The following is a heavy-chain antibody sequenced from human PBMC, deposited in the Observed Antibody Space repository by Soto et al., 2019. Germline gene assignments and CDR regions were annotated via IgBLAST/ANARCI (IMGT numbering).Heavy chain of an antibody. CDR1: GYTFTSYD. CDR3: VREWGRYGMDV. V-gene: IGHV1-8*01. CDR2: MNPNSGNT. D-gene: IGHD1-26*01. Sequence: QVQLVQSGAEVKKPGASVKVSCKASGYTFTSYDINWVRQATGQGLEYMGWMNPNSGNTGYAQKFQGGVTMTRNTSISTAYMEMSSLRSDDTAVYYCVREWGRYGMDVWGQGTTVTVSS. J-gene: IGHJ6*02.